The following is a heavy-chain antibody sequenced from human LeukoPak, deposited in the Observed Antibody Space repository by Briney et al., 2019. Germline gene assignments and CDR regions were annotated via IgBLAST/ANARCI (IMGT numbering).Heavy chain of an antibody. CDR1: GGSISSYY. D-gene: IGHD5-12*01. CDR3: ARADSGYDY. V-gene: IGHV4-4*09. CDR2: IYTSGST. Sequence: SETLSLTCTVSGGSISSYYWSWIRQPPGKGLEWIGYIYTSGSTNYNPSLKSRVTISVDTSKNQFSLKLSSVTAADTAVYYCARADSGYDYWGQGTLVTVSS. J-gene: IGHJ4*02.